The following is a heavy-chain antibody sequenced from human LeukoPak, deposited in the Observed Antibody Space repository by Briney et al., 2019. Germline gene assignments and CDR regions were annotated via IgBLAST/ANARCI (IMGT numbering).Heavy chain of an antibody. CDR3: ARALVVPAAYDY. Sequence: ASVKVSCKASGYTFTGYYIHWVRQAPGQGLEWMGWINPNSGGTNYAQKFQGRVTMTRDTSISTAYMELSRLRSDDTAVYYCARALVVPAAYDYWGQGTLVTVSS. D-gene: IGHD2-2*01. CDR1: GYTFTGYY. V-gene: IGHV1-2*02. J-gene: IGHJ4*02. CDR2: INPNSGGT.